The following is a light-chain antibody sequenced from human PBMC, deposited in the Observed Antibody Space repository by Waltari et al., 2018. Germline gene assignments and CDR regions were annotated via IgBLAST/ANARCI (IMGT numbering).Light chain of an antibody. CDR2: EDD. J-gene: IGLJ2*01. CDR3: GTWDSSMSVGV. CDR1: SPHIGKNY. V-gene: IGLV1-51*01. Sequence: QSVLTQPPSASAASGQKVNIPCSGSSPHIGKNYVSCYQQFPGTAPQLLIYEDDKRPSGISGRFSGSKSGTSATLDIHGLQTGDEADYYCGTWDSSMSVGVLGGGTKVTVL.